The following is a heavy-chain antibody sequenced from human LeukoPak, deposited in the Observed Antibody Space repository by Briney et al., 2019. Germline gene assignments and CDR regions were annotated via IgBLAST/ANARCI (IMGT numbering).Heavy chain of an antibody. CDR1: GGTFSSYT. Sequence: AASVKVSCKASGGTFSSYTISWVRQAPGQGLEWMGRIIPILGIANYAQKFQGRVTITADKSTSTAYMELSSQRSEDTAVYYCARAGTTGKYAFDIWGQGTMVTVSS. CDR2: IIPILGIA. CDR3: ARAGTTGKYAFDI. V-gene: IGHV1-69*02. D-gene: IGHD1-1*01. J-gene: IGHJ3*02.